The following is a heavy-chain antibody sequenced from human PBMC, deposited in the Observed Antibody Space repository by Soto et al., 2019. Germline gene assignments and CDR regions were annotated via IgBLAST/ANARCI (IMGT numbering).Heavy chain of an antibody. V-gene: IGHV3-48*02. J-gene: IGHJ4*02. CDR2: ISGGGVPV. CDR1: GFTFSGYS. Sequence: GGSLRLSCKASGFTFSGYSMDWVRQAPGKGLEWIAYISGGGVPVYYADSVKGRFTISRDNAKNSLYLQLNHLRDEDMAIYYCARGRANYYFDFWGQGALVTVSS. CDR3: ARGRANYYFDF. D-gene: IGHD1-1*01.